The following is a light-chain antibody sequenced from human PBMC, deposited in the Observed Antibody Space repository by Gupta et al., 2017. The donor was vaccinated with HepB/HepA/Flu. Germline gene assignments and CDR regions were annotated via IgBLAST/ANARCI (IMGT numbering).Light chain of an antibody. V-gene: IGKV1-39*01. J-gene: IGKJ1*01. CDR3: QQSDSTPPWA. Sequence: DIQMTQSPSSLSASVGDRVTITCRASQSISSYLNWYQQKPGKAPKLLIYAASSWQSGVPSRFSGSGSGKDLTLTISSRQPEDFATYYCQQSDSTPPWAFGQGTKVEIK. CDR2: AAS. CDR1: QSISSY.